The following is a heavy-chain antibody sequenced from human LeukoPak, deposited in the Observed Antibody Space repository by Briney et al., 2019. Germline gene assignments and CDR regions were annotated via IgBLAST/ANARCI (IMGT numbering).Heavy chain of an antibody. V-gene: IGHV3-23*01. D-gene: IGHD3-22*01. CDR2: ISGNGVST. CDR3: AKAPLSYDSSGPFDY. CDR1: GFTFSSYA. Sequence: GGSLRLSCATSGFTFSSYATSWVRQAPGKGLEWVSAISGNGVSTYYADSVKGRFTISRDNSKNTLYLQMNSLRAEDTAVYYCAKAPLSYDSSGPFDYWGQGTLVTVSS. J-gene: IGHJ4*02.